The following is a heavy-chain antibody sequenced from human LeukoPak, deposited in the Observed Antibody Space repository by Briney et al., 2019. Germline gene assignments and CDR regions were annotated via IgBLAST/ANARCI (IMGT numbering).Heavy chain of an antibody. CDR1: GFTFNTYL. J-gene: IGHJ5*02. V-gene: IGHV3-7*01. CDR3: AGGRGWPRGGFDL. D-gene: IGHD2-15*01. Sequence: GGSLRLSCTASGFTFNTYLMSWVRQAPGKGLEWVANIKHDGSEKDSVGSVKGRFTISRDNANNSLFLQMNSLRVEDTAVYYCAGGRGWPRGGFDLWGQGTPVTGPS. CDR2: IKHDGSEK.